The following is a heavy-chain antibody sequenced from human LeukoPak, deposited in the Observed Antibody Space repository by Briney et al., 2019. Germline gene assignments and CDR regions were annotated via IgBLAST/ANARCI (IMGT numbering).Heavy chain of an antibody. J-gene: IGHJ6*02. CDR3: AREMATILSIPYYYYYGMDV. CDR1: GYTFTSYG. Sequence: ASVKVSCKASGYTFTSYGISWVRQAPGQGLEWMGWISAYNGNTNYAQKLQGRVTMTTDTSTSTAYMELRSLRSDDTAVYYCAREMATILSIPYYYYYGMDVWGQGTTVTVSS. V-gene: IGHV1-18*01. D-gene: IGHD5-12*01. CDR2: ISAYNGNT.